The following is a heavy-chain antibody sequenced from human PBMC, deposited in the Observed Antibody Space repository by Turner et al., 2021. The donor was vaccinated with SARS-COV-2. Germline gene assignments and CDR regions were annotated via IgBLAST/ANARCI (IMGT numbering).Heavy chain of an antibody. CDR1: GYTLTELS. V-gene: IGHV1-24*01. J-gene: IGHJ4*02. D-gene: IGHD2-21*02. CDR2: FDPEDAET. CDR3: ATGYAYCGGDCSIHY. Sequence: QVQLVQSGAEVKKPGASVKVSCKVSGYTLTELSMHWVRQAPGKGLEWMGGFDPEDAETIYAQKFQGRVTMTEDTATDTAYMELSSLRSEDTAVYYCATGYAYCGGDCSIHYWGQGTLVTVSS.